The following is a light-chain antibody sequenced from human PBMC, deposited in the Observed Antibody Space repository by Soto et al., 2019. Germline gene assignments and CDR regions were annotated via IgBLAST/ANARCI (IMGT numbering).Light chain of an antibody. J-gene: IGLJ3*02. CDR1: SSDVGSYNR. CDR2: EVN. V-gene: IGLV2-18*02. CDR3: SSHAGINNVV. Sequence: QSALTQPPSVSGSPGQSVTISCTGTSSDVGSYNRVSWYQQPPGTAPKLMIYEVNNRPSGVPDRFSGSKSGNTASLTISGLQAEDEADYYCSSHAGINNVVFGGGTQLTVL.